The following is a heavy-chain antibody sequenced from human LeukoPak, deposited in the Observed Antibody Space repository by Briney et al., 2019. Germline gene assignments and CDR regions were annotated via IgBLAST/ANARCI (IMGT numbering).Heavy chain of an antibody. V-gene: IGHV3-23*01. Sequence: GGSLRLSCAASGFTFSSYAMSWVRQAPGKGLEWVSAISGSGGSTYYADSVKGRFTISRDNSKNTLYLQMNSLRAEDTAVYYCAKWDDYGDYPPTYYFDYWGQGTLVTVSS. D-gene: IGHD4-17*01. CDR2: ISGSGGST. CDR3: AKWDDYGDYPPTYYFDY. CDR1: GFTFSSYA. J-gene: IGHJ4*02.